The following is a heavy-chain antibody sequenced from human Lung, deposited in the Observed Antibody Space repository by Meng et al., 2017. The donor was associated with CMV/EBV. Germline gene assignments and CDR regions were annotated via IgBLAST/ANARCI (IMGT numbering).Heavy chain of an antibody. CDR3: ARAFRSPPKSIAARRPKYYFDY. D-gene: IGHD6-6*01. V-gene: IGHV4-34*01. J-gene: IGHJ4*02. CDR1: GGSFSGYY. CDR2: INHSGSA. Sequence: SETLSLXCAVYGGSFSGYYWSWIRQPPGKGLEWIGEINHSGSANYNPSLKSRVTISVDTSKNQFSLKLSSVTAADTAVYYCARAFRSPPKSIAARRPKYYFDYXGQGXLVTVSS.